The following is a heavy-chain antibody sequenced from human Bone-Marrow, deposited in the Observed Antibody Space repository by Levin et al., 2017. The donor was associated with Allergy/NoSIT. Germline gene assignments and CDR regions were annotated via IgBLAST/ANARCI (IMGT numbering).Heavy chain of an antibody. J-gene: IGHJ4*02. Sequence: GGSLRLSCAASGFTFSSYEMNWVRQAPGKGLEWVLYISSSGSTTYYADSVKGRFTISRDNAENSLYLQMNSLRAEDTAVYYCALLPGRVGRETLRLWGQGTLVTVSS. CDR1: GFTFSSYE. D-gene: IGHD1-26*01. V-gene: IGHV3-48*03. CDR2: ISSSGSTT. CDR3: ALLPGRVGRETLRL.